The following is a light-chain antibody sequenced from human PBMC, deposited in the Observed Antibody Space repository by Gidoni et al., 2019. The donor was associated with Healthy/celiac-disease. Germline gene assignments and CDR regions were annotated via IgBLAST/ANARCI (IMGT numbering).Light chain of an antibody. CDR2: KAS. Sequence: IQMTQSPPTLSASVGDRVTITCRASQSISNWLAWYQQKPGKAPKLLIYKASSLESGVPSRFSGKGSGTEFTLTISSLQPDDFATYYCQQYNSYSITFGQGTRLEIK. J-gene: IGKJ5*01. CDR1: QSISNW. V-gene: IGKV1-5*03. CDR3: QQYNSYSIT.